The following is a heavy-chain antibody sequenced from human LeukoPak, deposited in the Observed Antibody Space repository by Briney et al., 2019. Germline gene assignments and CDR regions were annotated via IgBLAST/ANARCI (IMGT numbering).Heavy chain of an antibody. Sequence: GGSLRLSCAASGFTFSTYAMNWVRQAPGKGLEWVSAISGSGGTTYYADSVKGRFTISRDNSKNTLHLQMNSLRAEDTALYYCAKSEWYSSGYYSMWGQGTLVTVSS. V-gene: IGHV3-23*01. D-gene: IGHD6-19*01. J-gene: IGHJ4*02. CDR2: ISGSGGTT. CDR1: GFTFSTYA. CDR3: AKSEWYSSGYYSM.